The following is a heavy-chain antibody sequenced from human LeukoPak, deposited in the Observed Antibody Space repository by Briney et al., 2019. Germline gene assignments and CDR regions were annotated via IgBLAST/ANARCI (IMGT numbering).Heavy chain of an antibody. D-gene: IGHD4-17*01. CDR1: GGTFSSYA. V-gene: IGHV1-69*13. J-gene: IGHJ4*02. CDR2: IIPIFGTA. Sequence: GASVKVSCKASGGTFSSYAISWVRQAPGQGLEWMGGIIPIFGTANYAQKFQGRVTITADESTSTAYMELRSLRSDDTAVYYCARDVEPRWGDYEDYWGQGTLVTVSS. CDR3: ARDVEPRWGDYEDY.